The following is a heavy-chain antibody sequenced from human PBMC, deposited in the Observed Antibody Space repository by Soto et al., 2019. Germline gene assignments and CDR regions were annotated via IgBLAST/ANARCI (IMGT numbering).Heavy chain of an antibody. CDR1: GFTFTSYA. CDR3: ARGTTLAIFDSGMDI. CDR2: ISNDGSNY. Sequence: QVQLVESGGGVVQPGRSLRLSCAASGFTFTSYAMHWVRQAPGKGLEWVAVISNDGSNYYYADSVRGRFTISRDNTKNTLFLQMGSLRGEDSGVYYCARGTTLAIFDSGMDIWGQGTTVTVSS. J-gene: IGHJ6*02. V-gene: IGHV3-30-3*01. D-gene: IGHD3-3*01.